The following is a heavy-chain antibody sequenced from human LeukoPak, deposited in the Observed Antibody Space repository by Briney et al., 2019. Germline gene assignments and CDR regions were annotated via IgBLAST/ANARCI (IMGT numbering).Heavy chain of an antibody. V-gene: IGHV3-64D*09. D-gene: IGHD3-22*01. J-gene: IGHJ4*02. CDR2: ISSNGGST. Sequence: GGSLRLSCSASGFSFSSNAMHWVRQAPGKGLEYVSGISSNGGSTGYADSVKGRFTISRDNSKRGMFLQMSSLRPEDTAIYYCASTYHYDSSGYYPFDYWGQGTLVIVSS. CDR1: GFSFSSNA. CDR3: ASTYHYDSSGYYPFDY.